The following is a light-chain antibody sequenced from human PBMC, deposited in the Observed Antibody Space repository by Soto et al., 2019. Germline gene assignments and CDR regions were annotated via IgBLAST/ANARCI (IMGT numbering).Light chain of an antibody. J-gene: IGKJ4*01. Sequence: EIVLTQSPGTLSLSPGERATLSCRASQSVSSSYLAWYQQKPGQAPRLLIYGASSRATGIPDRFSGSGSGTDFTLTISRLEPEDFAVYYCQQYGSSRLTFGGGTNADIK. CDR3: QQYGSSRLT. V-gene: IGKV3-20*01. CDR1: QSVSSSY. CDR2: GAS.